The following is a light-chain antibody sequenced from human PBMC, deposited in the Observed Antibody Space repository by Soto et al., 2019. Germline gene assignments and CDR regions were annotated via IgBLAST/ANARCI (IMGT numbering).Light chain of an antibody. CDR3: QQRGNWPRT. CDR1: QSVSAY. CDR2: DAS. Sequence: EIVLTQSPATLSLSPGERATLSCRVSQSVSAYLAWYQQKPGQAPRLLIYDASNRATGIPGRFSGSGSGTDFTLTISSLEPEDFAVYYCQQRGNWPRTFGQGTKVEIK. J-gene: IGKJ1*01. V-gene: IGKV3-11*01.